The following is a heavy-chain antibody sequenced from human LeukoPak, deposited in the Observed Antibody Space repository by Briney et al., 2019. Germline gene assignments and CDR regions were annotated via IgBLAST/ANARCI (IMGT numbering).Heavy chain of an antibody. CDR2: IKSKTDGGTT. D-gene: IGHD2-8*01. CDR3: TVGGRDYCSKGVCYVY. V-gene: IGHV3-15*01. J-gene: IGHJ4*02. CDR1: GFTFTNAW. Sequence: GGSLRLSCAASGFTFTNAWMGWVRQAPGKGLEWVGRIKSKTDGGTTDYAAPVKGRFTISRDDSKNTLYLQMNSLKIEDTGVYYCTVGGRDYCSKGVCYVYWGQGTLVTVSS.